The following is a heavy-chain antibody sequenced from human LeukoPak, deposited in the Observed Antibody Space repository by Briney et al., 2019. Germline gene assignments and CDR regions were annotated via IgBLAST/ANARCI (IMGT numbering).Heavy chain of an antibody. CDR2: ISYDGSNK. CDR1: GFTFSSYG. Sequence: GRSLRLSCAASGFTFSSYGMHWVRQAPGKGLEWGAVISYDGSNKYYADSVKGRFTISRDNSKNTLYLQMNSLRAEDTAVYYCAKQDTYYYGSGSPHGMDVWGQGTTVTVSS. CDR3: AKQDTYYYGSGSPHGMDV. J-gene: IGHJ6*02. V-gene: IGHV3-30*18. D-gene: IGHD3-10*01.